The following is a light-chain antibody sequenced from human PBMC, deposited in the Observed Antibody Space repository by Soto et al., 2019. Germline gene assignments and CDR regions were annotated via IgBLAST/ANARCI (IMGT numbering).Light chain of an antibody. CDR2: KNN. V-gene: IGLV1-47*01. Sequence: QSVLTQPPSASGTPGQRVSISCSGGSSNIGSHNVYWYQQLPGTAPKLLIFKNNQRPSGFPDRFSGSKSGTSASLAISGLRSEDEADYYCAAWDDSLSGRVFGTGT. CDR3: AAWDDSLSGRV. CDR1: SSNIGSHN. J-gene: IGLJ1*01.